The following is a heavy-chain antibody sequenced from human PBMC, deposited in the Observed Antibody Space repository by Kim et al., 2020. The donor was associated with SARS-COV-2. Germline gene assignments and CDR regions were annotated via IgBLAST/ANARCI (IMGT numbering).Heavy chain of an antibody. Sequence: RFTISRDNSKNTLYLQMNSLRAEDTAVYYCAKGRSYYYDSSGYYYDAFDIWGQGAMVTVSS. J-gene: IGHJ3*02. CDR3: AKGRSYYYDSSGYYYDAFDI. D-gene: IGHD3-22*01. V-gene: IGHV3-23*01.